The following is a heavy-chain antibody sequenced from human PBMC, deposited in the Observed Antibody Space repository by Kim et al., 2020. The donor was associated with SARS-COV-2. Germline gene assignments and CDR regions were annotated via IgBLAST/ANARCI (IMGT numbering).Heavy chain of an antibody. Sequence: GGSLRLSCAASGFTFSSYGMHWVRQAPGKGLEWVAVIWYDGSNKYYADSVKGRFTISRDNSKNTLYLQMNSLRAEDTAVYYCAREYSYGFFDAFDIWGQGKMVTVSS. CDR1: GFTFSSYG. J-gene: IGHJ3*02. CDR2: IWYDGSNK. D-gene: IGHD5-18*01. CDR3: AREYSYGFFDAFDI. V-gene: IGHV3-33*01.